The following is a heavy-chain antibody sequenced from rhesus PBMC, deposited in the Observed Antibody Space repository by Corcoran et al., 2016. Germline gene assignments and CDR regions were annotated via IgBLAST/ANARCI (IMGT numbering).Heavy chain of an antibody. CDR2: FYGSGGSN. CDR1: GGSISGYYY. Sequence: QVQLQESGPGLVKPSETLSLTCAVSGGSISGYYYWSWIRQPPGKGLEWIGCFYGSGGSNYLNPSLKGRVTLSVDTSKNQFSRELSSVTAADTAVYYCAGGWEYCTGSGCYVDGLDSWGQGVVVTVSS. J-gene: IGHJ6*01. CDR3: AGGWEYCTGSGCYVDGLDS. V-gene: IGHV4S14*01. D-gene: IGHD2-21*01.